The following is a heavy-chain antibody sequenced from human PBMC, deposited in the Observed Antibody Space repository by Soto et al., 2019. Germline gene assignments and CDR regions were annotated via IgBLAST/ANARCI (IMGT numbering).Heavy chain of an antibody. D-gene: IGHD4-4*01. CDR3: AKDLGDYSNNYYYYGMDV. V-gene: IGHV3-30*18. J-gene: IGHJ6*02. Sequence: AGSLTLACAASRFTVYIYGMHWSRQNPGKGLEWVAVISYDGSNKYYADSVKGRFTISRDNSKNTMYLQMNSLRAEDTAVYYCAKDLGDYSNNYYYYGMDVWGQGTTVTVYS. CDR1: RFTVYIYG. CDR2: ISYDGSNK.